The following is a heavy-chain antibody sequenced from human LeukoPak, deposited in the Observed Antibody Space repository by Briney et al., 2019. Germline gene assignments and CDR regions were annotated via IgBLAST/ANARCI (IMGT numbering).Heavy chain of an antibody. J-gene: IGHJ4*02. V-gene: IGHV3-48*04. D-gene: IGHD5-12*01. CDR1: GFTFSSYS. CDR2: ITASGTAM. CDR3: AKIPSATENFDY. Sequence: SGGSLRLSCAASGFTFSSYSMNWVRQAPGKGLEWVSHITASGTAMFYADSVKGRFTISKDNAKNTLYLQMDSLRAEDTAIYYCAKIPSATENFDYWGQGTLVMVSS.